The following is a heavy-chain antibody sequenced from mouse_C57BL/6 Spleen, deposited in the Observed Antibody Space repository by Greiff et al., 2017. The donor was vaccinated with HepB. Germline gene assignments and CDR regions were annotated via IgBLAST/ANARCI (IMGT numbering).Heavy chain of an antibody. D-gene: IGHD2-4*01. Sequence: VQLQQSGAELVMPGASVKLSCKASGYTFTSYWMHWVKQRPGQGLEWIGEIDPSDSYTNYNQKFKGKSTLTVDKSSSTAYMQLSSLTSEDSAVYYCARDDYDSSWFAYWGQGTLVTVSA. J-gene: IGHJ3*01. V-gene: IGHV1-69*01. CDR3: ARDDYDSSWFAY. CDR2: IDPSDSYT. CDR1: GYTFTSYW.